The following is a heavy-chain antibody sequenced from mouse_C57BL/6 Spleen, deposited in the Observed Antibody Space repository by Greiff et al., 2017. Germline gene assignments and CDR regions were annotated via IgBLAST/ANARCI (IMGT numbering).Heavy chain of an antibody. J-gene: IGHJ4*01. CDR1: GFTFSDYG. V-gene: IGHV5-17*01. CDR2: ISSGSSTI. Sequence: EVKVVESGGGLVKPGGSLKLSCAASGFTFSDYGMHWVRQAPEKGLEWVAYISSGSSTIYYADTVKGRFTISRDNAKNTLFLQMTSLRSEDTAMYYCARYCAMDYWGQVTSVTVAS. CDR3: ARYCAMDY.